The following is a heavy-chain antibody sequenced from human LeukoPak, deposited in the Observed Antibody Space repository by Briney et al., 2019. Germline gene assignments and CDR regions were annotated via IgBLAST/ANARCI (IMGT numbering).Heavy chain of an antibody. CDR2: ISSSSSTI. J-gene: IGHJ4*02. CDR3: AYYGVPGR. V-gene: IGHV3-48*04. Sequence: GGSLRLSCAASGFTFSSYSMNWVRQAPGKGLEWVSYISSSSSTIYYADSVKGRFTISRDNAKNSLYLQMNSLRAEDTAVYYCAYYGVPGRWGQGTLVTVSS. CDR1: GFTFSSYS. D-gene: IGHD2-2*01.